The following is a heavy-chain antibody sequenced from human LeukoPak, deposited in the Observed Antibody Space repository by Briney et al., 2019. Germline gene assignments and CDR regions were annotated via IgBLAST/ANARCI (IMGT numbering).Heavy chain of an antibody. D-gene: IGHD3-3*01. J-gene: IGHJ4*02. CDR2: MRRGSDVK. CDR1: GFTFSDYY. CDR3: ARGIDEWLYLNY. V-gene: IGHV3-11*03. Sequence: KAGGSLRLSCAGSGFTFSDYYMAWIRQAPGKGLQRISYMRRGSDVKTYADSVRGRFTISRDNAKNSLYLQMYSLRAEDTAVYYCARGIDEWLYLNYWGQGALVTVSS.